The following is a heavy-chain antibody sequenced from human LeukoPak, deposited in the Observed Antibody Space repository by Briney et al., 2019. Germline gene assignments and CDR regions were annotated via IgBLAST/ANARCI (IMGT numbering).Heavy chain of an antibody. V-gene: IGHV3-33*03. CDR3: AKTLRESSGREYFDL. CDR1: GFTFSNYG. CDR2: IWHDGSIK. J-gene: IGHJ2*01. Sequence: GRSLRLSCAASGFTFSNYGMHWVRQTPGKGLDWVAVIWHDGSIKYYADSVRGRFTISRDNSMNTVYLQMNSLRVEDTAEYYCAKTLRESSGREYFDLWGRGTLVTVSS. D-gene: IGHD6-19*01.